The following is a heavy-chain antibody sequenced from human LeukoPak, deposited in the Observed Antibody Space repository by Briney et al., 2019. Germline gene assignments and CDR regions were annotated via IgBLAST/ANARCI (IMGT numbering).Heavy chain of an antibody. J-gene: IGHJ5*02. V-gene: IGHV4-59*01. D-gene: IGHD1-26*01. CDR3: ARGGVANGFDP. Sequence: SETPSLTCAVSGGSISTYYWSWIRQPPGKGLEWIGCIYYSVNTSYNPSLKGRVTISADTSKNQFSLNLSSVTAADTAVYYCARGGVANGFDPWGQGTLVTVSS. CDR2: IYYSVNT. CDR1: GGSISTYY.